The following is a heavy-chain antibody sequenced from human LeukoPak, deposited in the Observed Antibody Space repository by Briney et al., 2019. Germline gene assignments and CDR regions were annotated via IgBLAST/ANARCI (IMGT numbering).Heavy chain of an antibody. CDR2: INHSGRT. Sequence: SETLSLTCAVYVGSFSGYYWSWLRQPPGKGLEWIGDINHSGRTNYNLSLKSRVTISVDTYKHQFSLKLSTVTAAETAVYYCARSPPNYYDRSGYYYSGRRYYYYYYMDVWGKGTTVTVSS. CDR3: ARSPPNYYDRSGYYYSGRRYYYYYYMDV. J-gene: IGHJ6*03. CDR1: VGSFSGYY. V-gene: IGHV4-34*01. D-gene: IGHD3-22*01.